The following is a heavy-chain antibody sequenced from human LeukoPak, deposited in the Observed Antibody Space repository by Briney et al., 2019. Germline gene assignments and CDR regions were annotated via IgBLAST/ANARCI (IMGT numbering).Heavy chain of an antibody. CDR3: ARGRVLDGSGWPAHPDQYYFDY. CDR1: GGSFSGYY. J-gene: IGHJ4*02. Sequence: PSETLSLTCAVYGGSFSGYYWSWIRQPPGKGLEWIGEINHSGSTNYNPSLKSRVTISVDTSKNQFSLKLSSVTAADTAVYYCARGRVLDGSGWPAHPDQYYFDYWGQGTLVTVSS. D-gene: IGHD6-19*01. CDR2: INHSGST. V-gene: IGHV4-34*01.